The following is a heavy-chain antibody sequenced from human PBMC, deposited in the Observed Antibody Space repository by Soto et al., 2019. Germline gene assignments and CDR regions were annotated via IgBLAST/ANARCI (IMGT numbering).Heavy chain of an antibody. D-gene: IGHD3-16*01. CDR1: GASLSSSGHY. CDR3: ALGMFMDV. Sequence: QVQLQESGPGLVKPSQTLSLTCTVSGASLSSSGHYWNWVRQHPGKGLEWIGYIDHSGTTYYNPSLKSRLVMSIDPSKNLLSLEVTSVTAADTALYFCALGMFMDVWGRGTRVTVSA. CDR2: IDHSGTT. V-gene: IGHV4-31*03. J-gene: IGHJ6*04.